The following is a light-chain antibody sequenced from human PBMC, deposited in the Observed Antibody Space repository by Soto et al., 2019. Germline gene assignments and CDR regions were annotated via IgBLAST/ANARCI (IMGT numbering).Light chain of an antibody. CDR1: QGIGSW. CDR3: QQANSFPIT. V-gene: IGKV1-12*01. J-gene: IGKJ5*01. Sequence: DIQMTQSPSSVSSSVGYRFTVTCLASQGIGSWLAWYQKKPGKAPILLIYAASSLQSGVPSRFSGSGSGTDFTLTISSLQPEDCAIYFCQQANSFPITFGQGTRLQI. CDR2: AAS.